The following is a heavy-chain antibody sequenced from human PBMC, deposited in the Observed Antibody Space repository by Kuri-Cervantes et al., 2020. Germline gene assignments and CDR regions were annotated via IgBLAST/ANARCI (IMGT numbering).Heavy chain of an antibody. J-gene: IGHJ4*02. V-gene: IGHV1-18*01. CDR2: ISAYNGNT. CDR1: GYTFTSYG. CDR3: ARADYYDSSGYPYYFDY. Sequence: ASVKVSCKASGYTFTSYGIGWVRQAPGQGLEWMGWISAYNGNTNYAQKLQGRVTMTTDTSTSTAYMELRSLRSDDTAVYYCARADYYDSSGYPYYFDYWGQGTLVTVSS. D-gene: IGHD3-22*01.